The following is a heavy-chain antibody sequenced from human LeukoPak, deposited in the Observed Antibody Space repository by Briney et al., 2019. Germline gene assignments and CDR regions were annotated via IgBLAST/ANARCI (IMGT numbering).Heavy chain of an antibody. CDR3: ARELGGWHPPVGY. CDR2: ISSSGSTI. CDR1: GFTFSSYW. Sequence: PGGSLRLSCAASGFTFSSYWMSWVRQAPGKGLEWVSYISSSGSTIYYADSVKGRFTISRDNAKSSLYLQMNSLRAEDTAVYYCARELGGWHPPVGYWGQGTLVTVSS. V-gene: IGHV3-48*04. D-gene: IGHD6-19*01. J-gene: IGHJ4*02.